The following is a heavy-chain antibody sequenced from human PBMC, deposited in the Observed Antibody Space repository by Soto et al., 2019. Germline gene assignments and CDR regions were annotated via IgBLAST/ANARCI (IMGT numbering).Heavy chain of an antibody. CDR3: AHRRGDRSGLWNSGTFDI. Sequence: QITLKESGPPLVKPTQTLTLTCTFSGFSLSTYGVGVGWIRQPPGKALECLALIYWDDDKRYSPSLKNRLTITKDTSKNQVVLTMTNMDPVDTATYYCAHRRGDRSGLWNSGTFDIWGQGTMVTVSS. CDR2: IYWDDDK. CDR1: GFSLSTYGVG. J-gene: IGHJ3*02. D-gene: IGHD3-22*01. V-gene: IGHV2-5*02.